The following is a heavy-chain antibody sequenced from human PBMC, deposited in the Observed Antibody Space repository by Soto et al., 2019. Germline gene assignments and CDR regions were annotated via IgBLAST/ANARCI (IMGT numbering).Heavy chain of an antibody. V-gene: IGHV3-74*01. CDR1: GFTFSSYW. J-gene: IGHJ4*02. D-gene: IGHD3-3*01. CDR3: AIRANNYDWSGSFDY. CDR2: INSDGSST. Sequence: PGGSLRLSCAASGFTFSSYWMHWVRQAPGKGLVWVSRINSDGSSTSYADSVKGRFTISRDNAKNTLYLQMNSLRAEDTAVYYCAIRANNYDWSGSFDYWGQGTLVTVSS.